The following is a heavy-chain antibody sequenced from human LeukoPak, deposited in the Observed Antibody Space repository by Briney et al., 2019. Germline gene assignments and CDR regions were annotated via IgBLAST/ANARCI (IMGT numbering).Heavy chain of an antibody. CDR3: ARELFDFNY. CDR1: GFTFDNCA. V-gene: IGHV3-23*01. Sequence: GGSLRLSCAPSGFTFDNCAMTRVRQAPGKGLEWVSEITGSGGSTYYADSVKGRFTISRDNSKNTPYLQMNSLRAEDTAIYYCARELFDFNYWGQGTPVTVSS. D-gene: IGHD3-10*01. J-gene: IGHJ4*02. CDR2: ITGSGGST.